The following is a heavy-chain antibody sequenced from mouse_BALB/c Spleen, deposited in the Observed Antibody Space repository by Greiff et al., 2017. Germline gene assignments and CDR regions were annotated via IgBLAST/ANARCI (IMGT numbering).Heavy chain of an antibody. CDR2: ILPGSGST. Sequence: VKLMESGAELMKPGASVKISCKATGYTFSSYWIEWVKQRPGHGLEWIGEILPGSGSTNYNEKFKGKATFTADTSSNTAYMQLSSLTSEDSAVYYCARGGYDVGFAYWGQGTLVTVSA. V-gene: IGHV1-9*01. J-gene: IGHJ3*01. CDR3: ARGGYDVGFAY. CDR1: GYTFSSYW. D-gene: IGHD2-2*01.